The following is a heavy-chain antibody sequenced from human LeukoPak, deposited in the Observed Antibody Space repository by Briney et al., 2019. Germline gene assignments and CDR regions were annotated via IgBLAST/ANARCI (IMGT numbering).Heavy chain of an antibody. CDR1: GGTFSSYA. CDR2: IIPILGIA. V-gene: IGHV1-69*04. D-gene: IGHD6-19*01. CDR3: ARVLAGHPGY. J-gene: IGHJ4*02. Sequence: GASVKVSCKASGGTFSSYAISWVRQAPGQGLEWMGRIIPILGIANYAQKFQGRVTMTEDTSTDTAYMELSSLRSEDTAVYYCARVLAGHPGYWGQGTLVTVSS.